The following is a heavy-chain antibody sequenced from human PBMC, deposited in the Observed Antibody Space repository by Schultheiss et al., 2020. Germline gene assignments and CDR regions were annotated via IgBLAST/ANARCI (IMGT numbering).Heavy chain of an antibody. D-gene: IGHD3-10*01. Sequence: GSLRLSCTVSGGSISSYYWSWIRQPPGKGLEWIGYIYYSGSTNYNPSLKSRVTISVDTSKNQFSLKLSSVTAADTAVYYCARRARGYYYGSGSYYYYYYMDVWGKGTTVTVSS. J-gene: IGHJ6*03. CDR2: IYYSGST. CDR1: GGSISSYY. V-gene: IGHV4-59*01. CDR3: ARRARGYYYGSGSYYYYYYMDV.